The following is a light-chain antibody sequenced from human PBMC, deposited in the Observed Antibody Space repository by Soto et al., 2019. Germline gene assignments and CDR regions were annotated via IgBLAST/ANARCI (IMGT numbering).Light chain of an antibody. CDR3: QQYNNWPIT. CDR1: QSVSSS. CDR2: GAS. J-gene: IGKJ5*01. Sequence: IVMTQSPATLSVSPCEIATLSCSSSQSVSSSLAWYQQKPGQAPRLLIYGASTRATGIPARFSGSGSGTEFTLTISSLQSEDFAVYYCQQYNNWPITFGQGTRLEIK. V-gene: IGKV3-15*01.